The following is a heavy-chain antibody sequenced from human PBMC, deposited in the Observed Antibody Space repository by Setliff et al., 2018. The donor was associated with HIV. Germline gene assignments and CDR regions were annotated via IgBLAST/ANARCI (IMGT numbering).Heavy chain of an antibody. D-gene: IGHD4-4*01. V-gene: IGHV3-7*03. CDR3: AREIRAGNYPPYSYYFYMDV. CDR1: GFTFSNYW. Sequence: PGGSLRLSCAASGFTFSNYWMSWVRQAPGKGLEWVANIKQDGSEKYYVDSVKGRFTISRDNAKKSLYLQMNSLRAEDTALYYCAREIRAGNYPPYSYYFYMDVWGKGTTVTVSS. J-gene: IGHJ6*03. CDR2: IKQDGSEK.